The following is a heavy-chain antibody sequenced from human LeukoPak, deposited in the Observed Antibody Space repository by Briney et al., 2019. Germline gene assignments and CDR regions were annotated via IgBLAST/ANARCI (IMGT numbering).Heavy chain of an antibody. Sequence: SGTLSLTCAVSGGSISSSNWWSWVRQPPGKGLEWIGEIYHSGSTNYNPSLKSRVTISVDKSKNQFSLKLSSVTAADTAVYYCAGRDISAAANFDYWGQGTLVTVSS. CDR1: GGSISSSNW. D-gene: IGHD6-13*01. V-gene: IGHV4-4*02. J-gene: IGHJ4*02. CDR3: AGRDISAAANFDY. CDR2: IYHSGST.